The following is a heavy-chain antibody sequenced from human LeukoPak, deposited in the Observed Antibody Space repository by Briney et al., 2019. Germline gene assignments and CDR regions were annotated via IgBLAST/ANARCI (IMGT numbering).Heavy chain of an antibody. J-gene: IGHJ5*02. CDR3: ARGDYVWGSNRLGWFDP. D-gene: IGHD3-16*02. CDR1: GDPINSYY. CDR2: TYYSGST. Sequence: PSETLSLTCTVSGDPINSYYWSWLRQPPGKGLEWIGYTYYSGSTNYNASLKSRVTMSIVTSKNQFSLKLSSVTAADTAVYYCARGDYVWGSNRLGWFDPWGQGTQVTVSS. V-gene: IGHV4-59*01.